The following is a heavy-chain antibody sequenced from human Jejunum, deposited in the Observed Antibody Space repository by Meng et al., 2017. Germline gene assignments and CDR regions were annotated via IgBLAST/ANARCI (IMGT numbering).Heavy chain of an antibody. CDR2: IEPDGREE. J-gene: IGHJ4*02. V-gene: IGHV3-7*01. D-gene: IGHD6-19*01. CDR3: TKDGSGWSAF. CDR1: GFAFRRFW. Sequence: GESLKLSCAATGFAFRRFWMGWVRQVPGRGLEWVGNIEPDGREEYYLESVRGRFTISRDNAKNSLYLEMNSLRAEDTAVYHGTKDGSGWSAFWGQGTLVTVSS.